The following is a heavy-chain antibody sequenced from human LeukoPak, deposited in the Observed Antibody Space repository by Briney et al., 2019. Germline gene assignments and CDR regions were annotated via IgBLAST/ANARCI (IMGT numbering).Heavy chain of an antibody. D-gene: IGHD3-3*01. CDR1: GFTFSSYW. CDR3: ARAPRPYLWSGYCEY. Sequence: GGSLRLSCAASGFTFSSYWMSWVRQAPGKGLEWVANIKQDGSVEYYVDSVKGRFTISRDNAKNSLYLQINRLRGEDTAVYYCARAPRPYLWSGYCEYWGQGTRVTVSS. CDR2: IKQDGSVE. J-gene: IGHJ4*02. V-gene: IGHV3-7*01.